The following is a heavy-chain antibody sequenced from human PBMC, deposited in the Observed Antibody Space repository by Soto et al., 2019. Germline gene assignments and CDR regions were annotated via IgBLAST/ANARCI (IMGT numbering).Heavy chain of an antibody. CDR3: AKKGIAAAGDNWFDP. CDR1: GFTFDNFA. V-gene: IGHV3-23*01. CDR2: ISGSGGST. D-gene: IGHD6-13*01. Sequence: PGGSLRLSCAASGFTFDNFALNWVRQAPGKGLEWVSTISGSGGSTYYADSVKGRFTISRDNSKNTLYLQMNSLRAEDTAVYYCAKKGIAAAGDNWFDPWGQGTLVTVSS. J-gene: IGHJ5*02.